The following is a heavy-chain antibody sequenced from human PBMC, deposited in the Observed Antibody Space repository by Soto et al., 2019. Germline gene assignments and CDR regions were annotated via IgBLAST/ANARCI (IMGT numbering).Heavy chain of an antibody. CDR2: IIPVFGTA. CDR3: ARGDATKIVVTTYYAMDF. Sequence: QVQLVQSGAEVKKPGSSVKVSCKASGGSLSNYGISWVRQAPGQGLEWLGGIIPVFGTANSAQKFQGRVTITADESTNIVYMDVTSLRSEDTAVYYCARGDATKIVVTTYYAMDFLGQGTTVTVSS. CDR1: GGSLSNYG. J-gene: IGHJ6*02. V-gene: IGHV1-69*12. D-gene: IGHD4-17*01.